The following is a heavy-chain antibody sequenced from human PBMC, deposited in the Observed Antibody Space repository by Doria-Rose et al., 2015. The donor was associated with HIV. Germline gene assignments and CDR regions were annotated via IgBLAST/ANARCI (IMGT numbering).Heavy chain of an antibody. D-gene: IGHD6-13*01. CDR3: ARIKSSRWYHKYYFDF. CDR1: GVSLSSPGMG. J-gene: IGHJ4*02. CDR2: IFSDDER. V-gene: IGHV2-26*01. Sequence: VTLKESGPVLVKPTETLTLTCTVSGVSLSSPGMGVSWIRQPPGTALEWLANIFSDDERSYKPSLKSRLTISSGTSKSQVVLTMTDMDPVDTATYYCARIKSSRWYHKYYFDFWGQGTLVIVSA.